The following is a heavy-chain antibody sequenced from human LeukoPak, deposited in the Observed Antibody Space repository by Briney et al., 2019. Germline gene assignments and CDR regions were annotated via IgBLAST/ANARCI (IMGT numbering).Heavy chain of an antibody. V-gene: IGHV3-21*01. CDR2: ISRSRSDI. Sequence: GGSLRLSCAASGFTFSSYSMNWVRQAPGKGLEWVSSISRSRSDIYHADSVKGRFTISTDNAKNSLFLQMNSLRAEDTAVYYCARTIAVAGGSDFDYWGQGTLVTVSS. CDR1: GFTFSSYS. D-gene: IGHD6-19*01. J-gene: IGHJ4*02. CDR3: ARTIAVAGGSDFDY.